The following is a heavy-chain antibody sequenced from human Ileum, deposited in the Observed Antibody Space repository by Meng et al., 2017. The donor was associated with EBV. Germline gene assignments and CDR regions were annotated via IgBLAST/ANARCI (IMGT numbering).Heavy chain of an antibody. D-gene: IGHD3-22*01. CDR2: IHHTEST. CDR3: ARESYSDSSGYYSLDY. CDR1: GGPISSSNW. J-gene: IGHJ4*02. Sequence: QVQPQGAGPGLVKPSGTLSLTGAVSGGPISSSNWWSWVRQAPGKGLEWIGEIHHTESTNYNPSLKSRVTISVDKSKNQFSLKLSSVTAADTAVYYCARESYSDSSGYYSLDYWGQGSLVTVSS. V-gene: IGHV4-4*02.